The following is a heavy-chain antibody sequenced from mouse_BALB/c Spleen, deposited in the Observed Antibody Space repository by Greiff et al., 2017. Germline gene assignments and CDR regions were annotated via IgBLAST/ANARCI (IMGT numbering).Heavy chain of an antibody. D-gene: IGHD2-4*01. CDR2: ISSGGST. J-gene: IGHJ2*01. Sequence: EVKVVESGGGLVKPGGSLKLSCAASGFTFSSYAMSWVRQTPEKRLEWVASISSGGSTYYPDSVKGRFTISRDNARNILYMQMSSLRSEDTAMYYCARGGDYDYLDYWGQGTTLTVSS. CDR1: GFTFSSYA. CDR3: ARGGDYDYLDY. V-gene: IGHV5-6-5*01.